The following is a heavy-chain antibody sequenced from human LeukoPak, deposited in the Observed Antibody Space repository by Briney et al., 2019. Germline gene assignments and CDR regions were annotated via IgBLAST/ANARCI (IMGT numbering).Heavy chain of an antibody. J-gene: IGHJ4*02. Sequence: SVKVSCKASGGTFSNYAISWVRQAPGQGLEWMGRIIPILGIANYAQKFQGRVTITADKSTSTAYMELSSLRSEDTAVYYCARDSVRYGSGSYYAYWGQGTLVTVSS. CDR3: ARDSVRYGSGSYYAY. CDR1: GGTFSNYA. D-gene: IGHD3-10*01. V-gene: IGHV1-69*04. CDR2: IIPILGIA.